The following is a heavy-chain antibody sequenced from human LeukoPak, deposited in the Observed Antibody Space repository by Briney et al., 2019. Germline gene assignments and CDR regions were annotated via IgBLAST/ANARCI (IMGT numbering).Heavy chain of an antibody. CDR3: ATSTIFGVVPDY. CDR1: GGSISSYY. V-gene: IGHV4-4*09. CDR2: IYTSGST. D-gene: IGHD3-3*01. J-gene: IGHJ4*02. Sequence: PSETLSLTCTVSGGSISSYYWSWIRQPPGKGLEWIGYIYTSGSTNYNPSLKSRVTISVDTSKNQFSLKLSSVTAADTAVYYCATSTIFGVVPDYWGQGTLDTVSS.